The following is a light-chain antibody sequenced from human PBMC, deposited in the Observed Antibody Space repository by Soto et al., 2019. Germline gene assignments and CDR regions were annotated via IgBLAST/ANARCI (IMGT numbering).Light chain of an antibody. V-gene: IGLV2-14*01. CDR1: SSDIGAYDY. CDR3: FSFITTSTHV. Sequence: QSALTQPASLSGSPGQSITISRTGTSSDIGAYDYVSWFQQHTGKAPKPMISEVNNRPSGDSNCFSGSKSGNTAYLTISGLLVVDAGEYVWFSFITTSTHVLGSRGKVT. CDR2: EVN. J-gene: IGLJ1*01.